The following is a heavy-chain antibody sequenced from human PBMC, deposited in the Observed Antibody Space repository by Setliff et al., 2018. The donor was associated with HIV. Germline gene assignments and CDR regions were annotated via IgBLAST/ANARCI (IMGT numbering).Heavy chain of an antibody. CDR1: GASFTTHY. CDR2: IYYSGST. Sequence: ASETLSLTCTVSGASFTTHYWGWIRQPPGKGLEWIGSIYYSGSTYYNPSLKSRVTISVDTSKNQFSLKLSSVTAADTAVYYCARHHYSNWFDPWGQGTLVTVPQ. CDR3: ARHHYSNWFDP. V-gene: IGHV4-39*01. J-gene: IGHJ5*02. D-gene: IGHD2-15*01.